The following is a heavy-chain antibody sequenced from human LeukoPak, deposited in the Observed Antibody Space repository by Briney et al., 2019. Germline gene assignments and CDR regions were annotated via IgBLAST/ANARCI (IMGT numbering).Heavy chain of an antibody. CDR2: ISWNSGSI. Sequence: GRSLRLSCAASGFTFDDYAMHWVRQAPGKGLEWVSGISWNSGSIGYADSVKGRFTISRDNAKNSLYLQMNSLRAEDTALYYCAKEGSSFRYYFDYWGQGTLVTVSS. D-gene: IGHD6-13*01. V-gene: IGHV3-9*01. J-gene: IGHJ4*02. CDR3: AKEGSSFRYYFDY. CDR1: GFTFDDYA.